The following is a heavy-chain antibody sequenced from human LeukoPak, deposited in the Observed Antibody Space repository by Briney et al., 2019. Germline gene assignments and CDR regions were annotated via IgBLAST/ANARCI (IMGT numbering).Heavy chain of an antibody. CDR1: GGSFSGYY. V-gene: IGHV4-34*01. CDR2: INHSGST. CDR3: ARQLWFGESSVGYYFDY. Sequence: SETLSLTCAVYGGSFSGYYWSWIRQPPGKGLEWIGEINHSGSTSYNPSLKSRVTISVDTSKNQFSLKLSSVTAADTAVYYCARQLWFGESSVGYYFDYWGQGTLVTVSS. D-gene: IGHD3-10*01. J-gene: IGHJ4*02.